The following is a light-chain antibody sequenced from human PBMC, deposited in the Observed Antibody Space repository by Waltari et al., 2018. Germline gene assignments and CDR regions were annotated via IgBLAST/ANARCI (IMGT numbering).Light chain of an antibody. CDR2: AAS. Sequence: DIQMTQSPSSLSASGGDRVPITCRASKSISSYLNWYQQKPGKAPKLLIYAASSLQSGVPSRFSGSGSGTAFTLTISSLQPEDFATYYCQQSYSTPPTFGQGTKVEIK. J-gene: IGKJ1*01. CDR3: QQSYSTPPT. V-gene: IGKV1-39*01. CDR1: KSISSY.